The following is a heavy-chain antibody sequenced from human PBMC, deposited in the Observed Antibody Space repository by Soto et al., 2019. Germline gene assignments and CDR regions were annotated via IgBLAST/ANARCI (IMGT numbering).Heavy chain of an antibody. CDR2: IKGKTEGGTT. J-gene: IGHJ4*02. CDR1: GFTVTNAW. CDR3: TTVPSGWRAPGG. V-gene: IGHV3-15*01. Sequence: EVQLVESGGGLVKPGGSLRLSCAASGFTVTNAWMSWVRQAPGKGLEWVGRIKGKTEGGTTDYAAPVRGRFTMSRDDSRNTLYLQMNSLKTEDTAVSYCTTVPSGWRAPGGWGQGTLVTVSS. D-gene: IGHD3-3*01.